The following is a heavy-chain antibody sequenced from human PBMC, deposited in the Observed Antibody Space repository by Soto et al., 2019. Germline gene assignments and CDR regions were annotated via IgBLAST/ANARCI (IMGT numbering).Heavy chain of an antibody. CDR3: ARGSHTTSGAIKAHDC. D-gene: IGHD7-27*01. Sequence: GESLKISCAASGFTFSSYWMHWVRQAPGKGLVWVSRLHGDGGNTKYADSVKGRFTISGANAKNTLYLQMNSLTAEDTAVYYCARGSHTTSGAIKAHDCWGRGTLVTVSS. CDR1: GFTFSSYW. J-gene: IGHJ4*02. CDR2: LHGDGGNT. V-gene: IGHV3-74*01.